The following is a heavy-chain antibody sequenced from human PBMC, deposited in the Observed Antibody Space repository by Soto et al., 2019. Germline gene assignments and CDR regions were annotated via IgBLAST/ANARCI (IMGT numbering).Heavy chain of an antibody. D-gene: IGHD2-15*01. CDR2: IGRGGTTR. CDR1: GFTFSNYE. Sequence: GGSLRLSCAASGFTFSNYEMNWVRQAPGKGLEWISYIGRGGTTRFYADSVKGRFTISRDNAKNSLYLQMNSLRAEDTALYYCAREMTPYYFDYWGQGTLVTVSS. CDR3: AREMTPYYFDY. V-gene: IGHV3-48*03. J-gene: IGHJ4*02.